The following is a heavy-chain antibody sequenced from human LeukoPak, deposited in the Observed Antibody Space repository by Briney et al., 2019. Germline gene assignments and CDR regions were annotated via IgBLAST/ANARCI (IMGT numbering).Heavy chain of an antibody. D-gene: IGHD6-13*01. CDR2: IKQDGSEN. Sequence: GGSLRLSCAASGFSFSTYWMTWVRQAPGKGLEWVANIKQDGSENYYVDSARGRFTISRDNAKNSLYLQMNSLTAEDTAVYYCATDLGSSRPHFWGQGILVTVSS. CDR1: GFSFSTYW. CDR3: ATDLGSSRPHF. J-gene: IGHJ4*02. V-gene: IGHV3-7*01.